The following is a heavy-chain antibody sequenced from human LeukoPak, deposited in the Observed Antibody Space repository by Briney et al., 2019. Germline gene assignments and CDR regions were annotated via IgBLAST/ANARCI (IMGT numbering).Heavy chain of an antibody. V-gene: IGHV4-39*01. Sequence: PSETLSLTCTVPGGSVSRSSYNWGWIRQPPGKGLEWIGSIDYSGSTYYNPSLKSRVTISVDTSKNQFSLKLSSVTAADTAVYYCARQGGYYYGSGVHPKPNWFDPWGQGTLVTVSS. CDR1: GGSVSRSSYN. D-gene: IGHD3-10*01. CDR3: ARQGGYYYGSGVHPKPNWFDP. J-gene: IGHJ5*02. CDR2: IDYSGST.